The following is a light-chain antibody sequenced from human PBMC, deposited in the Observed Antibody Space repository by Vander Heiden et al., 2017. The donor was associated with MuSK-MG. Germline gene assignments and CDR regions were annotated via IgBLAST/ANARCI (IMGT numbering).Light chain of an antibody. Sequence: DIVMTQSPLSLPVTPGEPASISCRSSQSLLHSNGKNDLDWYLQKPGQSPQLLIYLGSSRASGVPDRFSGSGSGTDFTLKISRVEAEDVGVYYCRETLQTPFTFGPGTKVDIK. CDR3: RETLQTPFT. CDR2: LGS. CDR1: QSLLHSNGKND. J-gene: IGKJ3*01. V-gene: IGKV2-28*01.